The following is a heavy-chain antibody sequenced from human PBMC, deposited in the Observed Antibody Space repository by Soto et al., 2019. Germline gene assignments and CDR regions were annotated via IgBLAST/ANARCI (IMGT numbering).Heavy chain of an antibody. CDR2: IWYDGSNK. D-gene: IGHD2-15*01. J-gene: IGHJ4*02. V-gene: IGHV3-33*01. Sequence: AGGSLRLSCAASGFTFSSYGMHWVRQAPGKGLEWVAVIWYDGSNKYYADSVKGRFTISRDNSKNTLYLQMNSLRAEDTAVYYCARVGYCSGGSCRRNELFDYWGQGTLVTVSS. CDR3: ARVGYCSGGSCRRNELFDY. CDR1: GFTFSSYG.